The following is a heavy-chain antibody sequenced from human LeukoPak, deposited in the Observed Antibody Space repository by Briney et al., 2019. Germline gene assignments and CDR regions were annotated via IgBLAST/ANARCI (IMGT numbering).Heavy chain of an antibody. V-gene: IGHV3-30-3*01. CDR2: ISYDGSNK. CDR1: GFTFSSYA. Sequence: GGSLKLSWAASGFTFSSYAMHWVRQAPGKGLEWVAVISYDGSNKYYADSVKGRFTISRDNSKNTLYLQMNSLRAEDTAVYYCASFQMGIVDIGGNDYWGQGTLVTVSS. CDR3: ASFQMGIVDIGGNDY. J-gene: IGHJ4*02. D-gene: IGHD3-22*01.